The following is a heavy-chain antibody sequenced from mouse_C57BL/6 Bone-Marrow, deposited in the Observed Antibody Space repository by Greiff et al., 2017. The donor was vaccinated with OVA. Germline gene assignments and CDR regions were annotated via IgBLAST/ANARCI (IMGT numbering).Heavy chain of an antibody. CDR3: ARYPPYYGSTLYAMDY. D-gene: IGHD1-1*01. CDR2: IDPEDGEP. J-gene: IGHJ4*01. Sequence: EVQLQQSGAELVKPGASVKLSCTASGFNIKDYYMHWVKQRTEQGLEWIGRIDPEDGEPKYAPKFQGKATITADTSSNTAYLQLSSLTSEDTAVYYCARYPPYYGSTLYAMDYWGQGTSVTVSS. CDR1: GFNIKDYY. V-gene: IGHV14-2*01.